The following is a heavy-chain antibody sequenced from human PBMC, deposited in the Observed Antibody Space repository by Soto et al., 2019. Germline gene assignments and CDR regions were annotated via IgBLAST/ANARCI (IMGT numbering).Heavy chain of an antibody. D-gene: IGHD6-19*01. J-gene: IGHJ4*02. CDR1: GFTVSSNY. CDR3: ASSEQWPYYFDY. Sequence: PGGSLRLSCAASGFTVSSNYMSWVHQAPGKGLEWVSVIYGGGTTYYADSVEGRFTISRDDSKNTLYLQMHSLRAEDTAVYYCASSEQWPYYFDYWGQGTLVTVSS. V-gene: IGHV3-53*01. CDR2: IYGGGTT.